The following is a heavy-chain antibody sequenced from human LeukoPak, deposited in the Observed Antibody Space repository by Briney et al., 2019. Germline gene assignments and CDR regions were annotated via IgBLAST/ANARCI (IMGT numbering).Heavy chain of an antibody. D-gene: IGHD2-15*01. CDR3: ARARALRGYCSGGSCFGDAFDI. J-gene: IGHJ3*02. CDR1: GGSISSYY. CDR2: IYYSGST. V-gene: IGHV4-59*01. Sequence: PSETLSLTCTVSGGSISSYYWSWIRQPPGKGLEWIGYIYYSGSTNYNPSLKSRVTISVDTSKNQFSLKLSSVTAADTAVYYCARARALRGYCSGGSCFGDAFDIWGQGTMVTVSS.